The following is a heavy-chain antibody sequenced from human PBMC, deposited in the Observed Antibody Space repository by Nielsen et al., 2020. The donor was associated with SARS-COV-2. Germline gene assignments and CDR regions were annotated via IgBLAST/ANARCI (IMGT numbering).Heavy chain of an antibody. V-gene: IGHV4-34*01. J-gene: IGHJ4*02. CDR3: ARGPSGSYPLLN. CDR1: GGSFSGYY. Sequence: SETLSLTCAVYGGSFSGYYWSWIRQPPGKGLEWIGEINHSGSTNYNPSLKSRVTISVDTSKNHFSLKLSSVTAADTAVYYCARGPSGSYPLLNWGQGTLVTVSS. CDR2: INHSGST. D-gene: IGHD1-26*01.